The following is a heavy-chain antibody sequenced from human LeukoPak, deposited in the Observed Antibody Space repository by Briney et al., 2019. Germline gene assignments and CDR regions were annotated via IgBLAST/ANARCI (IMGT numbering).Heavy chain of an antibody. CDR3: VKGGGGLATITSLQY. V-gene: IGHV3-11*01. CDR2: ISSSGSTI. D-gene: IGHD5-24*01. J-gene: IGHJ4*02. CDR1: GFTFSDYY. Sequence: GGSLRLSCAASGFTFSDYYMSWIRQAPGKGLEWVSYISSSGSTIYYADSVKGRFSISRDNSKNSLYLQVNSLRREDTALYYCVKGGGGLATITSLQYWGQGTLVTVSS.